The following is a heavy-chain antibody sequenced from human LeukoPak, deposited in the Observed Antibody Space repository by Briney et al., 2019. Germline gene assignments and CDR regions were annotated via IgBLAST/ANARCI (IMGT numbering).Heavy chain of an antibody. CDR1: GGTFSSYA. J-gene: IGHJ4*02. Sequence: SVKVSCKASGGTFSSYAISWVQQAPGQGLERMGGIIPIFGTANYAQKFQGRVTITTDESTSTAYMELSSLRSEDTAVYYCARARHITIFGVAPENYFDYWGQGTLVTVSS. CDR2: IIPIFGTA. V-gene: IGHV1-69*05. D-gene: IGHD3-3*01. CDR3: ARARHITIFGVAPENYFDY.